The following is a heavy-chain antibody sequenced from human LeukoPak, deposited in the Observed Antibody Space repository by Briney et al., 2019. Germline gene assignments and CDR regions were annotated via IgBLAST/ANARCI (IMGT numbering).Heavy chain of an antibody. D-gene: IGHD4-23*01. CDR2: ISNSGGST. V-gene: IGHV3-23*01. CDR1: GSTFTTYS. CDR3: AKIGFPTTVLTPGTVW. Sequence: GGSLRLSCAASGSTFTTYSLTWVRQAPGKGLEWVSAISNSGGSTHYADSVKGRFTISRDNSKSTLYLQMSSLRAEDTAVYYCAKIGFPTTVLTPGTVWWGQGTLVTVSS. J-gene: IGHJ4*02.